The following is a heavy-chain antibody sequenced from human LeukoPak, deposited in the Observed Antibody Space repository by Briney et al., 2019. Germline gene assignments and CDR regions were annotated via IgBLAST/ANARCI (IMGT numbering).Heavy chain of an antibody. Sequence: RASVKVSCKASGYTFTSYGISWVRQAPGQGLEWMGWISAYNGNTNYAQKLQGRVTMTTDTSTSTAYMELRSLRSDDTAVYYCARDPGFQWFGEEWWFDPWGQGTLVTVSS. D-gene: IGHD3-10*01. CDR3: ARDPGFQWFGEEWWFDP. CDR2: ISAYNGNT. J-gene: IGHJ5*02. V-gene: IGHV1-18*01. CDR1: GYTFTSYG.